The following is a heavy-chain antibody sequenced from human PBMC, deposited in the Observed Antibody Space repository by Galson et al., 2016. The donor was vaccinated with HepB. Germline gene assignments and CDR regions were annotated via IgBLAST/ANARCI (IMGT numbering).Heavy chain of an antibody. V-gene: IGHV3-23*03. CDR3: SVELLQDFDF. Sequence: SLRLSCAGSGFTFATYPMSWVRQAPGKGLEWVSVVYSGGSTYYADSVKGRFTLSRDHYKNTLYLQMNSLRAEDTAIYYCSVELLQDFDFWGQGTLVTVSS. CDR2: VYSGGST. D-gene: IGHD5-24*01. CDR1: GFTFATYP. J-gene: IGHJ4*02.